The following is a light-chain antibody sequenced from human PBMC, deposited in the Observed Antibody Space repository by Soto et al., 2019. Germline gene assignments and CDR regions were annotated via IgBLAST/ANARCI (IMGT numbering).Light chain of an antibody. V-gene: IGKV3-20*01. CDR1: QSVSSSY. J-gene: IGKJ1*01. Sequence: EIVLTQSPGNLSLSPGERATLSCRASQSVSSSYLAWYQQKPGQAPRPLIYAASSMATGIPDTFSGSGSGTDFTLSISRLEPEDFAVYYCQQYGTSSWTFGPGTKVDVK. CDR2: AAS. CDR3: QQYGTSSWT.